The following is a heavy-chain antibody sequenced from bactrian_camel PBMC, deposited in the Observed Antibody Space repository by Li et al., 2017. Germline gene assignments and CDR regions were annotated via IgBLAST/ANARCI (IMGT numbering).Heavy chain of an antibody. CDR1: GYTYRTYC. Sequence: HVQLVESGGGLVQPGGSLRLSCAVSGYTYRTYCMGWFRQALGKEREGVAAIDSDSTTSYAASVKGRFTISQDNAEKSVTLEMNSLKPEDTAVYSCAADLAPVGWRPSTLSTCRYYYQGHGTQVTVS. CDR2: IDSDSTT. J-gene: IGHJ4*01. D-gene: IGHD3*01. V-gene: IGHV3S53*01.